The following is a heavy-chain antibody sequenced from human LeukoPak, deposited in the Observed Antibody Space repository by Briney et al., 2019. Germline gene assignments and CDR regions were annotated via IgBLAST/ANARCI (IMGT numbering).Heavy chain of an antibody. CDR1: GGSISSYY. V-gene: IGHV4-59*08. CDR2: IYYSGST. D-gene: IGHD2-15*01. J-gene: IGHJ1*01. CDR3: ARVVVAATGGYFQH. Sequence: PSETLSHTCTVSGGSISSYYWSWIRQPPGKGLEWIGYIYYSGSTNYNPSLKSRVTISVDTSKNQFSLKLSSVTAADTAVYYCARVVVAATGGYFQHWGQGTLVTVSS.